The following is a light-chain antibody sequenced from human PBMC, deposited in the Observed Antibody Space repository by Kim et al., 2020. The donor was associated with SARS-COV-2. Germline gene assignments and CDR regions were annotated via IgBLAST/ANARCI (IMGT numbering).Light chain of an antibody. CDR2: AAS. CDR1: QTISTNF. V-gene: IGKV3-20*01. J-gene: IGKJ4*01. Sequence: FPGARATLSCRASQTISTNFLAWYQQQPGQAPRALIFAASSRATGIPDRFSGSGSGTDFTLTITRLEPEDSAVYYCQQYDFSPLTFGRGTKVEIK. CDR3: QQYDFSPLT.